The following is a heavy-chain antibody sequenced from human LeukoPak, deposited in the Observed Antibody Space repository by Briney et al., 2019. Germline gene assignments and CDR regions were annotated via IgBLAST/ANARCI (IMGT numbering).Heavy chain of an antibody. D-gene: IGHD1-14*01. Sequence: SDPLTLPCSVSSRLMKNYYGRWIPRSPGEGLEWIGYLLSCGSTNYNPSVKSRVTISVEQSKNQSFLKLSSVTGADQAVYYCARTNQISETAFDIWGQGTMVIVTS. CDR1: SRLMKNYY. CDR2: LLSCGST. V-gene: IGHV4-59*07. J-gene: IGHJ3*02. CDR3: ARTNQISETAFDI.